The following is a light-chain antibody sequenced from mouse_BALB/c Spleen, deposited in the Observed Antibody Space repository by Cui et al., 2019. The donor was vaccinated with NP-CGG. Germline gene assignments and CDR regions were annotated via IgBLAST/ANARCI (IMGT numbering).Light chain of an antibody. J-gene: IGLJ1*01. Sequence: QAVVTTESALTTSPGGTVTLTCRSSTGAVTTSNYANWVQEKPDHLFTGLIGGTNNRVPGVPARFSGSLIGDKAALTITGAQTEDEAIYFCALWYSNHWVFGGGTKVTVL. V-gene: IGLV1*01. CDR2: GTN. CDR3: ALWYSNHWV. CDR1: TGAVTTSNY.